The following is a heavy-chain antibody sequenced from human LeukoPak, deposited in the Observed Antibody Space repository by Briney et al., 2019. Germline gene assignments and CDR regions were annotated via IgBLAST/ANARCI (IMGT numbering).Heavy chain of an antibody. Sequence: GGSLRLSCAASGFTFDDYGMNWVRHAPGKGLEWVSAFSGSGGSTYYADSVKGRFTISRDNSKNTLYLQMNSLRAGDTAVYYCAKRHSSSWYWGQGTLVTVSS. V-gene: IGHV3-23*01. CDR1: GFTFDDYG. CDR2: FSGSGGST. CDR3: AKRHSSSWY. D-gene: IGHD6-13*01. J-gene: IGHJ4*02.